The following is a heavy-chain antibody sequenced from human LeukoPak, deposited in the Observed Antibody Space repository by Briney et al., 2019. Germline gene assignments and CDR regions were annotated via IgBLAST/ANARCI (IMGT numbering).Heavy chain of an antibody. CDR2: IYYSGNT. CDR3: ARVRLVGYDILTGYYSFDY. D-gene: IGHD3-9*01. J-gene: IGHJ4*02. Sequence: PSETLSLTCTVSGGSISTYSWSWIRQPPGKGLEWIGYIYYSGNTNYNPSLKSRVTISADTSKNQFSLKLSSVTAADTAVYYCARVRLVGYDILTGYYSFDYWGQGTLVTVSS. V-gene: IGHV4-59*01. CDR1: GGSISTYS.